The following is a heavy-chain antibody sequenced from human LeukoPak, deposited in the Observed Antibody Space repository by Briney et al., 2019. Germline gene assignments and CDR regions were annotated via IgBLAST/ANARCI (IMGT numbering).Heavy chain of an antibody. CDR2: ISGSGGST. D-gene: IGHD3-9*01. CDR3: AKPPTGSLYYFDY. CDR1: GFTFSSYA. Sequence: GGSLRLSCAASGFTFSSYAMSWVRQTPGKGLEWVSAISGSGGSTYYADSVKGRFTISRDNSKNTLYLQMNSLRAEDTAVYYCAKPPTGSLYYFDYWGQGTLVTVSS. J-gene: IGHJ4*02. V-gene: IGHV3-23*01.